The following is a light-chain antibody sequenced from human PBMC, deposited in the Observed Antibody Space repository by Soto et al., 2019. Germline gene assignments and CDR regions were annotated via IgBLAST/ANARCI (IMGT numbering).Light chain of an antibody. CDR2: GAS. Sequence: EIVLTQSPGTLSLSPGERATLSFRASHSVSSSYLAWYQQKPGQGPRLLIYGASSRATGIPDRFTGSESGTDFTLTISRLEPEDFAVYYCHQYDSSPLTFGGGTKVEIK. V-gene: IGKV3-20*01. J-gene: IGKJ4*01. CDR3: HQYDSSPLT. CDR1: HSVSSSY.